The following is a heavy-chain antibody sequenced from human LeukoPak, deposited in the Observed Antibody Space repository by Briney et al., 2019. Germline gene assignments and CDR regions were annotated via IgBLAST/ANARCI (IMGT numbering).Heavy chain of an antibody. CDR1: GYTFTSYY. Sequence: ASVTVSCKASGYTFTSYYMHWARQAPGQGLEWMGIINPSGGSTSYAQKFQGRVTMTRDTSTSTVYMELSSLRSEDTAVYYCARAPRRGSQWFDPWGQGTLVTVSS. CDR3: ARAPRRGSQWFDP. J-gene: IGHJ5*02. CDR2: INPSGGST. V-gene: IGHV1-46*01. D-gene: IGHD3-10*01.